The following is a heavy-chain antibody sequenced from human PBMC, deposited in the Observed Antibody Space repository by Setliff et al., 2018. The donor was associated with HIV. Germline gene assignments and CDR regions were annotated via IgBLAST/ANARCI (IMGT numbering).Heavy chain of an antibody. Sequence: EASVKVSCKASGYTFTGYYIHWLRQARGQGLEWMGWINPNSGYSKYAQKFQGRLTMTRDTSISTAYMELSRLTSDDTAVYYCARDTSATIRPLFDFWGQGTLVTVSS. D-gene: IGHD5-12*01. V-gene: IGHV1-2*02. CDR3: ARDTSATIRPLFDF. CDR2: INPNSGYS. J-gene: IGHJ4*02. CDR1: GYTFTGYY.